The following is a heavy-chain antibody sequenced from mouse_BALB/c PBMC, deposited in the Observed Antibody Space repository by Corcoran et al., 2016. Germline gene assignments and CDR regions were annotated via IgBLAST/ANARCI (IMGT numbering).Heavy chain of an antibody. CDR3: ARPNDYGGFAY. CDR1: GYSFTSYY. V-gene: IGHV1-66*01. J-gene: IGHJ3*01. D-gene: IGHD2-4*01. Sequence: QVQLQQSGPELVKPGASVKISCKASGYSFTSYYIHWVKQRPGQGLEWIGWIFPGSGNTKYNEKFKGKATLTADTSSSTAYMQLSSLTSEDSAVYFCARPNDYGGFAYWGQGTLVIVSA. CDR2: IFPGSGNT.